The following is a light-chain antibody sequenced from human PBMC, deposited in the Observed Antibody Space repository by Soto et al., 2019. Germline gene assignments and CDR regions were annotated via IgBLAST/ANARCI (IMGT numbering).Light chain of an antibody. CDR2: SNN. Sequence: QSALTQPPSASGTPGQRVFISCSGSSSNIGGTNYAYWYQQLPGAAPKLLMHSNNLRPSGVPERISGSKSGTSASLAISGLRSEDEAAYYCASWDDRLGAVIFGGGT. CDR3: ASWDDRLGAVI. CDR1: SSNIGGTNY. V-gene: IGLV1-47*02. J-gene: IGLJ2*01.